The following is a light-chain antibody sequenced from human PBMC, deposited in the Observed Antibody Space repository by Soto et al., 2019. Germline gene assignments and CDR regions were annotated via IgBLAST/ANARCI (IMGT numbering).Light chain of an antibody. CDR2: GAS. CDR3: QQSYSTPT. Sequence: ELVVTQSPGTLSLSPGRRATAGSRASQSVSSSYLAWYQQKPGQAPRFLIYGASSRATGIPDRFSGSGSGTYFTLTISSLKPEDFATYYCQQSYSTPTFGQGTRLEIK. CDR1: QSVSSSY. V-gene: IGKV3-20*01. J-gene: IGKJ5*01.